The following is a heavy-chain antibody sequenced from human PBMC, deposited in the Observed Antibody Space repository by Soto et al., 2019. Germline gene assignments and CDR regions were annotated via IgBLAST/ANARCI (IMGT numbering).Heavy chain of an antibody. Sequence: RGSLRLSYAASGFTFSSYDMHWVRQATGKGLEWVSAIGTAGDTYYPGSVKGRFTISRENAKNSLYLQMNSLRAEDTAVYYCARGFHWGNWAGFDYWGQGTLVTVSS. D-gene: IGHD7-27*01. CDR1: GFTFSSYD. J-gene: IGHJ4*02. V-gene: IGHV3-13*01. CDR2: IGTAGDT. CDR3: ARGFHWGNWAGFDY.